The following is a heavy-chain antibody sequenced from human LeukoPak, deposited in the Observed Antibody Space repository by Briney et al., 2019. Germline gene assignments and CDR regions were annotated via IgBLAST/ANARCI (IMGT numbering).Heavy chain of an antibody. J-gene: IGHJ6*03. CDR2: INWNGGST. V-gene: IGHV3-20*04. Sequence: GGSLRLSCAAPGFTFDDYGMSWVRQAPGKGLEWVSGINWNGGSTGYADSVKGRFTISRDNAKNSLYLQMNSLRAEDTALYYCARVLRYCSGGNCYSGGLGYMDVWGKGTTVTISS. D-gene: IGHD2-15*01. CDR3: ARVLRYCSGGNCYSGGLGYMDV. CDR1: GFTFDDYG.